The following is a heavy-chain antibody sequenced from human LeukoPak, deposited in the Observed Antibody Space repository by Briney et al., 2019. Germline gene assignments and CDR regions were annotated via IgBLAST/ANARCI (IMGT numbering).Heavy chain of an antibody. CDR3: ARVRGWYRGYYFDY. Sequence: GGSLRLSCAASGFSFDDYGMSWVRHAPGKGLEWGSDIKWSGDTTRYADSVKGRFTISRDNAKNSLYLQMNSLRAEDTALYYCARVRGWYRGYYFDYWGQGTLVTVSS. D-gene: IGHD6-19*01. CDR2: IKWSGDTT. V-gene: IGHV3-20*04. CDR1: GFSFDDYG. J-gene: IGHJ4*02.